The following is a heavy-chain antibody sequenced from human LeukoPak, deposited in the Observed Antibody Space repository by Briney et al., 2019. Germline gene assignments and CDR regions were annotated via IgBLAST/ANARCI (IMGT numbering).Heavy chain of an antibody. D-gene: IGHD2-2*02. CDR1: GGSISSYY. Sequence: SETLSLTCTVSGGSISSYYWSWIRQPAGKGLEWIGRIYTSGSTNYNPSLKSRVTMSVDTSKNQSSLKLSSVTAADTAVYYCAGYCSSTSCYIRYYGMDVWGQGTTVTVSS. CDR2: IYTSGST. CDR3: AGYCSSTSCYIRYYGMDV. V-gene: IGHV4-4*07. J-gene: IGHJ6*02.